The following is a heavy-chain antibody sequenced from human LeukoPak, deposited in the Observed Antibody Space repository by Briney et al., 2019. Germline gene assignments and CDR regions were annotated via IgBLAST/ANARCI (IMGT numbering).Heavy chain of an antibody. CDR1: GGSISSGDYY. Sequence: PSETLSLTCTVSGGSISSGDYYWSWIRQPPGKALEWIGYIYYSGSTYYNPSLKSRVTISVDTSKNQFSLKLSSVTAADTAVYYCARGKPLAYLGFDYWGQGTLVTVSS. CDR2: IYYSGST. CDR3: ARGKPLAYLGFDY. V-gene: IGHV4-30-4*01. J-gene: IGHJ4*02. D-gene: IGHD3-10*01.